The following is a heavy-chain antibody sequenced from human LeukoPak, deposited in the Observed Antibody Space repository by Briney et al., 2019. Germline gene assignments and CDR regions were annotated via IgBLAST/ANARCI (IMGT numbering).Heavy chain of an antibody. CDR1: VVSISTSTYH. J-gene: IGHJ4*02. CDR2: LFYRGST. V-gene: IGHV4-39*01. Sequence: SPSKTLSHTSTDSVVSISTSTYHWACIRPPPGKVLVWIGRLFYRGSTYYNPSLKSRVTISVDTSKNQFSLKLSSVTASDTAIFYCARQGGWGGAASLIEYWGQGTLVTVSS. D-gene: IGHD1-26*01. CDR3: ARQGGWGGAASLIEY.